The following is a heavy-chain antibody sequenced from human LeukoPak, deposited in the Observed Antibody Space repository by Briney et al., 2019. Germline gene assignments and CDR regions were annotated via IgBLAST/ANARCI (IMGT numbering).Heavy chain of an antibody. CDR1: GDAVSSNTEA. Sequence: SQTLSLTCAISGDAVSSNTEAWNWIRQSPSRGLEWLGRTYYRSKWYNDYAVSVKSRMSVNPDTSKNQFSLQLNSVTPEDTAVYYCARNGGRYYFAFDIWGQGTMVTVSS. D-gene: IGHD1-26*01. CDR2: TYYRSKWYN. V-gene: IGHV6-1*01. CDR3: ARNGGRYYFAFDI. J-gene: IGHJ3*02.